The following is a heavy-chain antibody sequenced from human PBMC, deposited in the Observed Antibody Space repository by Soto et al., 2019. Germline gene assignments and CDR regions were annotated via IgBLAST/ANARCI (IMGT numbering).Heavy chain of an antibody. D-gene: IGHD3-10*01. CDR2: ISSRSSDI. CDR1: GLTFSSYS. Sequence: EVQLVESGGGLVKPGGSLRLSCAASGLTFSSYSMNWVRRAPGKRLEWVSSISSRSSDIYYADSVKGRFTISRDNAKKSLYLQMTRLSAEDTAVYYWAREVVTMVRGVISTGYYGMDVWGQGTTVTVSS. V-gene: IGHV3-21*01. CDR3: AREVVTMVRGVISTGYYGMDV. J-gene: IGHJ6*02.